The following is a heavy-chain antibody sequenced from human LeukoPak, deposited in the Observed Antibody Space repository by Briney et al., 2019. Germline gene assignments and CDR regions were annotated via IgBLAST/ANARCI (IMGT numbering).Heavy chain of an antibody. CDR2: INPNRGDT. V-gene: IGHV1-2*02. CDR1: GYTFTEYY. Sequence: ASVNVSCKASGYTFTEYYMHWLRQAPGLVFEWMGSINPNRGDTYYSPEFQGRVTLTRDTSIKTDYMEMNSLKSDDTAVYYCVRDIAPIGSWWFDPWGHGTIIIASS. J-gene: IGHJ5*02. CDR3: VRDIAPIGSWWFDP. D-gene: IGHD5-24*01.